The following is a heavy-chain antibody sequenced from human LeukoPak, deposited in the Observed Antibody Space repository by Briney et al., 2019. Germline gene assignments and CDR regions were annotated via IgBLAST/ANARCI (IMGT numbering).Heavy chain of an antibody. J-gene: IGHJ6*02. Sequence: GGSLRLSCAASGFTFSSYSMNWVRQAPGKGLEWVSSISSGQNYIYYADSVKGRFTISKDNSKNTVYLQMSSLRVDDTAVYYCAKAASSSWPSYYYGMDVWGQGTTVTVSS. CDR3: AKAASSSWPSYYYGMDV. CDR1: GFTFSSYS. V-gene: IGHV3-21*04. D-gene: IGHD6-13*01. CDR2: ISSGQNYI.